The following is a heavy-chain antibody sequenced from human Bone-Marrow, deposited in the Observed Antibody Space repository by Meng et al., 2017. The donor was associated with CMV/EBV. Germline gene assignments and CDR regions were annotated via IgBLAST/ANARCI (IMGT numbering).Heavy chain of an antibody. CDR1: GFTFSDYY. CDR3: ARENSDYVGPYSYYYGMDV. J-gene: IGHJ6*02. V-gene: IGHV3-72*01. D-gene: IGHD4-11*01. Sequence: GGSLKISCTASGFTFSDYYMDWVRQAPGKGLEWGGRLRNKGNSYTTEYAASVKGRFTISGDESKNSLFLQMSSLKTEDTAVYHCARENSDYVGPYSYYYGMDVWGQGTTVTVSS. CDR2: LRNKGNSYTT.